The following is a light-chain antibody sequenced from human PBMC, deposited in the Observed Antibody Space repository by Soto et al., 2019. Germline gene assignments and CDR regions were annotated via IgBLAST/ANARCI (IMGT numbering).Light chain of an antibody. CDR1: QSISSW. Sequence: DIQMTQSPSTLSASVGDRVTITCRASQSISSWLAWYQQKPGKAPKLLIYDASSLDSGVPSRFSGSGSGTEFTLTISSLQPDDFATYYCQQYNSRTFGQGTKVEIK. V-gene: IGKV1-5*01. CDR3: QQYNSRT. CDR2: DAS. J-gene: IGKJ1*01.